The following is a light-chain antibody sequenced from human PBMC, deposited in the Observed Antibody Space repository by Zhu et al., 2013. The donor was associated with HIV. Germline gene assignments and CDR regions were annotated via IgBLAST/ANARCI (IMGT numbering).Light chain of an antibody. J-gene: IGLJ1*01. CDR3: AAWDDSLTGYV. CDR2: SDN. V-gene: IGLV1-44*01. CDR1: SSNIGSNA. Sequence: QSVLTQPPSTSVAPGQRVTISCSGNSSNIGSNAVNWYQQVPGTAPKLLIYSDNQRPSGVPARFSGSKSGTSASLAISGLQSEDEADYYCAAWDDSLTGYVFGTGTKVTV.